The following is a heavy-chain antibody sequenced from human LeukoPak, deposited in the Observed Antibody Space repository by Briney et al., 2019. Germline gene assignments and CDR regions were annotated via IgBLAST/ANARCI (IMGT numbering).Heavy chain of an antibody. CDR2: ISAYNGNT. V-gene: IGHV1-18*01. J-gene: IGHJ3*02. CDR3: ARELVGATMGVTFDI. CDR1: GYTFTMYD. Sequence: GASVNVSFKASGYTFTMYDINWVRQAPGQGLEWMGWISAYNGNTNYTQKLQGRVTMTTDTSTSTAYMELRSLRSDDTAVYYCARELVGATMGVTFDIWGQGTMVTVSS. D-gene: IGHD1-26*01.